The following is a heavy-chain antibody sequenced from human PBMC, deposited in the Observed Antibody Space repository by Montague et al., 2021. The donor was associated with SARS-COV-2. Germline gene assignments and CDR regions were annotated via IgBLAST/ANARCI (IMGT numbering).Heavy chain of an antibody. CDR1: GGSISSYY. Sequence: SETLSLTCTVSGGSISSYYWSWIRQPPGKGLEWIGYIYYSGSPNYNPSLKSRVPISVDTSKNQFSLKLSSVTAADTAVYYCARGSGWMGNAFDIWGQGTMVTVAS. CDR2: IYYSGSP. V-gene: IGHV4-59*01. D-gene: IGHD6-19*01. CDR3: ARGSGWMGNAFDI. J-gene: IGHJ3*02.